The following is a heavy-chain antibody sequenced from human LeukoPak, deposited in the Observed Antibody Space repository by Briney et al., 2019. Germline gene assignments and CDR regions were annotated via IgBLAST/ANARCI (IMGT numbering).Heavy chain of an antibody. Sequence: SETLSLTCAVYGGSFSGYYWSWIRQPPGKGLEWIGEINHSGSTNYNPPLKRRVTISVDTSKNQFSLKLSSVTAADTAVYYCARAGIYSSSNWFDPWGQGTLVTVSS. CDR2: INHSGST. J-gene: IGHJ5*02. V-gene: IGHV4-34*01. D-gene: IGHD6-13*01. CDR1: GGSFSGYY. CDR3: ARAGIYSSSNWFDP.